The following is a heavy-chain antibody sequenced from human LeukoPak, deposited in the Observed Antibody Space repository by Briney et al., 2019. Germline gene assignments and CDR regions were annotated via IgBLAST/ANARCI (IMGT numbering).Heavy chain of an antibody. D-gene: IGHD3-22*01. Sequence: GGSLRLSCAASGFTFSSYAMGWVRQAPGRGLEWVSAISGSGGNTDCADSVKGRFTISRDNSKNTLYLQMISLRAEDTAVYYCARRRDSSDGKDFDYWGQGALVTVSS. CDR3: ARRRDSSDGKDFDY. V-gene: IGHV3-23*01. CDR1: GFTFSSYA. CDR2: ISGSGGNT. J-gene: IGHJ4*02.